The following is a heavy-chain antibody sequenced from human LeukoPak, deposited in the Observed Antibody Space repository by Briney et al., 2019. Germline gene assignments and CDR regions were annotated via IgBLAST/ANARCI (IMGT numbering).Heavy chain of an antibody. CDR3: ARDAPGAHFDF. CDR2: ITTSSSNYI. CDR1: GFTFSIYT. D-gene: IGHD7-27*01. Sequence: GGSLRLSCAASGFTFSIYTMNWVRQAPGKGLEWVSTITTSSSNYIHYADSVKGRFTISRDNAKNSLYLQMNSLRAEDTAVYYCARDAPGAHFDFWGQGTLVTVSS. J-gene: IGHJ4*02. V-gene: IGHV3-21*01.